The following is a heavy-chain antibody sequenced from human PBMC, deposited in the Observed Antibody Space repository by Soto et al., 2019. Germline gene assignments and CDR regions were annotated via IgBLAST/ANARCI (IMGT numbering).Heavy chain of an antibody. CDR2: IYPGDSDT. CDR1: GYSFTSYW. J-gene: IGHJ4*02. Sequence: GESLTISCKGSGYSFTSYWIGWVRQMPGKGLEWMGIIYPGDSDTRYSPSFQGQVTISADKSISTAYLQWSILKASDTAMYYCARPYSSGWSAATSFDYWGQGTLVTVSS. D-gene: IGHD6-19*01. V-gene: IGHV5-51*01. CDR3: ARPYSSGWSAATSFDY.